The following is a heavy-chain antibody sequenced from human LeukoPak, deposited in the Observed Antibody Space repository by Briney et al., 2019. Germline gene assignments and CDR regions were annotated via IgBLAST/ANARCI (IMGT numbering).Heavy chain of an antibody. J-gene: IGHJ4*02. D-gene: IGHD1-1*01. CDR3: ARVGYNWNYARNFREGFDY. CDR2: INPNGGGT. V-gene: IGHV1-2*02. CDR1: GYTFTGYY. Sequence: ASVKVSCKASGYTFTGYYMHWVRQAPGQGLEWMGWINPNGGGTNYAQKFQGRVTMTRDTSISTAYMELSRLRSDDTAVYYCARVGYNWNYARNFREGFDYWGQGTLVTVSS.